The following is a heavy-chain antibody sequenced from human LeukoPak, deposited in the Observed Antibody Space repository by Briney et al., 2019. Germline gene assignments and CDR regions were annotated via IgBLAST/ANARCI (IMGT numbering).Heavy chain of an antibody. V-gene: IGHV1-46*01. CDR2: INPSDGST. J-gene: IGHJ6*02. CDR3: VREVTMVRGVITFYHYNGMDV. Sequence: GASVKVSCKASGYTFTSYYIHWVRQAPGQGLEWMGIINPSDGSTSSAQRFQGRVTMTRDTSTSTVYMELSSLRSEDTAVYYCVREVTMVRGVITFYHYNGMDVWGQGTAVTVSS. D-gene: IGHD3-10*01. CDR1: GYTFTSYY.